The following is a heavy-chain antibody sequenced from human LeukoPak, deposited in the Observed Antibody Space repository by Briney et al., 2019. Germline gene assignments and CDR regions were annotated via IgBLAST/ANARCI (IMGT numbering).Heavy chain of an antibody. J-gene: IGHJ4*02. CDR1: GYTFTGYY. Sequence: ASVKVSCTASGYTFTGYYMHWVRQATGQGLEWMGWMNPNSGNTGYAQKFQGRVTMTRNTSISTAYMELSSLRSEDTAVYYCATDYTDYSLDYWGQGTLVTVSS. D-gene: IGHD4-11*01. CDR3: ATDYTDYSLDY. V-gene: IGHV1-8*02. CDR2: MNPNSGNT.